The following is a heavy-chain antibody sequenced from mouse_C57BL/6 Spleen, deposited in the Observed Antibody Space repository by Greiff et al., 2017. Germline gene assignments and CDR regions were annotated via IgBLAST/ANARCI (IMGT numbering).Heavy chain of an antibody. D-gene: IGHD1-1*01. J-gene: IGHJ1*03. CDR2: INYDGSST. CDR3: ARDTTTVVAHWYFDV. Sequence: DVMLVESEGGLVQPGSSMKLSCTASGFTFSDYYMAWVRQVPEKGLEWVANINYDGSSTYYLDSLKSRFIISRDNAKNILYLQMSSLKSEDTATYYCARDTTTVVAHWYFDVWGTGTTVTVSS. CDR1: GFTFSDYY. V-gene: IGHV5-16*01.